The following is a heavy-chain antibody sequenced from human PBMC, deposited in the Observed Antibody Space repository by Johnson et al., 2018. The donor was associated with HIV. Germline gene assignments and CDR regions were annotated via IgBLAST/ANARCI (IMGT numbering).Heavy chain of an antibody. CDR1: GFTVSSNY. CDR2: ISYAGSNK. D-gene: IGHD3-10*01. Sequence: QVQLVESGGGLIQPGGSLRLSCAASGFTVSSNYMSWVRQAPGKGLEWVAVISYAGSNKYYVDSVKGRFTISRDNAKNSLYLPMNSLRAEDTAVYYCAKDAGDVLLGFGEFSPRNAFDIWGQGTMVTVSS. V-gene: IGHV3-30*18. J-gene: IGHJ3*02. CDR3: AKDAGDVLLGFGEFSPRNAFDI.